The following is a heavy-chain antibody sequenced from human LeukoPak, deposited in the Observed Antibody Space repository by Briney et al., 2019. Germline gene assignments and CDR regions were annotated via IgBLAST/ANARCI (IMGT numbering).Heavy chain of an antibody. J-gene: IGHJ6*02. V-gene: IGHV4-59*01. CDR2: IYYSGST. D-gene: IGHD1-7*01. CDR3: ARDNWNYGSSMDV. Sequence: PSETLSLACTVSGGSISSYYWSWIRQPPGKGLEWIGYIYYSGSTNYNPSLKSRVTISVDTSKNQFSLKLSSVTAADTAVYYCARDNWNYGSSMDVWGQGTTVTVSS. CDR1: GGSISSYY.